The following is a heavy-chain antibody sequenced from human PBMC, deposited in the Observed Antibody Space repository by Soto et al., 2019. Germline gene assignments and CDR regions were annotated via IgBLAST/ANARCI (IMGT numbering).Heavy chain of an antibody. J-gene: IGHJ4*02. CDR3: ARGSDPYYYDSSGSDY. Sequence: ASVKGSCKASWFTLTSYDINCGRQGTGQGLEWMGWMNPNSGNTGYAQKFQGRVTMTRNTSISTAYMELSSLRSEDTAVYYCARGSDPYYYDSSGSDYWGQGTLVTVSS. CDR1: WFTLTSYD. D-gene: IGHD3-22*01. CDR2: MNPNSGNT. V-gene: IGHV1-8*01.